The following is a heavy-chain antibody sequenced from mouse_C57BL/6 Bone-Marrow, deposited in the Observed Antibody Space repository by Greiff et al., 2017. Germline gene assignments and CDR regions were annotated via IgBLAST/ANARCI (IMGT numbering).Heavy chain of an antibody. CDR3: ARPLYYYGSTWYFDV. CDR1: GYTFTSYW. CDR2: IDPSDSYT. V-gene: IGHV1-69*01. J-gene: IGHJ1*03. Sequence: QVQLQQPGAELVMPGASVKLSCKASGYTFTSYWMHWVKQRPGQGLEWIGEIDPSDSYTNYNQKFKGKSTLTVDKSSSTAYMQLSSLTSEDSAVYYCARPLYYYGSTWYFDVWGTGTTVTVSS. D-gene: IGHD1-1*01.